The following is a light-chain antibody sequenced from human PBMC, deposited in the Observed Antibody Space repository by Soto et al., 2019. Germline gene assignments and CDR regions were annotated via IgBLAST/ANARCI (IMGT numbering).Light chain of an antibody. J-gene: IGLJ1*01. CDR1: ISDVGAYNS. CDR3: TSYSSRSIPV. V-gene: IGLV2-14*01. Sequence: QSVLTQPASVSGSPGQSVTVPCTGTISDVGAYNSVSWYQQYPGKAPKLIIYEVSNRPSGVSDRFSCSKSGSTASLTISGLQSDDEANYYCTSYSSRSIPVFGSGTKVTVL. CDR2: EVS.